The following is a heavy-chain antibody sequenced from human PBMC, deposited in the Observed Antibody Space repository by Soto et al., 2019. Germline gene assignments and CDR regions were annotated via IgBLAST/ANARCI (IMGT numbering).Heavy chain of an antibody. D-gene: IGHD3-16*02. J-gene: IGHJ5*02. CDR2: INHSGST. CDR3: ARGLKMTFGGVIQYNWFDP. CDR1: GGSFSGYY. Sequence: QVQLQQWGAGLLKPSETLSLTCAVYGGSFSGYYWSWIRQPPGKGLEWIGEINHSGSTNYNPSLKSRVTISVDTSKNQFSLKLSSVTAADTAVYYCARGLKMTFGGVIQYNWFDPWGQGTLVTVSS. V-gene: IGHV4-34*01.